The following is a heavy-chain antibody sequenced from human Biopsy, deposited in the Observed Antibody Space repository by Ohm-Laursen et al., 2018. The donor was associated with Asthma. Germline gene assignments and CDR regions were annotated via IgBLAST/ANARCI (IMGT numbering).Heavy chain of an antibody. Sequence: SVKVSCKASGGTFSSNSINWVRQAPGQGLEWMGRIIAIFGPTNYAQKFQGRVTISADDSTSTAYMELSSLSSEDTALYYCARGPEYVRSSGALDYWGQGTLVTVSS. V-gene: IGHV1-69*13. J-gene: IGHJ4*02. CDR2: IIAIFGPT. D-gene: IGHD2-2*01. CDR3: ARGPEYVRSSGALDY. CDR1: GGTFSSNS.